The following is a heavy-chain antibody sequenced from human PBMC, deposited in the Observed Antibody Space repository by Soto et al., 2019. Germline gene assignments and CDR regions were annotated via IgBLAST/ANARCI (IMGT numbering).Heavy chain of an antibody. CDR2: ISTYTGNT. D-gene: IGHD3-16*01. CDR1: GYIFVNYG. J-gene: IGHJ6*02. CDR3: VMVDNYVTPTPQDV. Sequence: QVQLVQSGDEVKKPGASVKVSCKASGYIFVNYGIAWVRQAPRQGLEWMGWISTYTGNTHSASKVQGRLTMTTDTSTSTAYMEVGSLTSDATAVYYCVMVDNYVTPTPQDVWGQGTTVTVSS. V-gene: IGHV1-18*01.